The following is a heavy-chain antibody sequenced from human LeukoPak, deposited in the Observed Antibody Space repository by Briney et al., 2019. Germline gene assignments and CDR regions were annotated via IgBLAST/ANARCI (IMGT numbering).Heavy chain of an antibody. CDR2: ISYDESDK. J-gene: IGHJ4*02. CDR3: AKDSSAAPTGYFDY. D-gene: IGHD6-6*01. V-gene: IGHV3-30*04. CDR1: GFTFSSYA. Sequence: GGSLRLSCAASGFTFSSYAMHWVRQAPGKGLEWVAVISYDESDKFYADSVKGRFTISRDNSKNTLYLQMNSLRAEDTAVYYCAKDSSAAPTGYFDYWGQGTLVTVSS.